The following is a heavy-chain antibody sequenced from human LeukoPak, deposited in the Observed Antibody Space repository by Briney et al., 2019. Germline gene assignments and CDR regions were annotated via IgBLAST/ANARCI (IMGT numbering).Heavy chain of an antibody. CDR2: IYHSGST. V-gene: IGHV4-59*12. CDR1: GGSISSYY. Sequence: SETLSLTCTVSGGSISSYYWSWIRQPPGKGLEWIGYIYHSGSTYYNPSLKSRVTISVDRSKNQFSLKLSSVTAADTAVYYCARALATVTTLTGWFDPWGQGTLVTVSS. CDR3: ARALATVTTLTGWFDP. D-gene: IGHD4-17*01. J-gene: IGHJ5*02.